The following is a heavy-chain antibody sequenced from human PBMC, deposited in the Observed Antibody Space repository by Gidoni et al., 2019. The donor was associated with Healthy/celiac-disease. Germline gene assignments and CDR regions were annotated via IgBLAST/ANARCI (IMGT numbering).Heavy chain of an antibody. J-gene: IGHJ4*02. Sequence: QVQLQESGPGLVKPSETLSLTCTVSGGSISSYYWSWIRQPPGKGLEWIGYIYYSGSTNYNPSLKSRVTISVDTSKNQFSLKLSSVTAADTAVYYCARALRIPVAGTYYFDYWGQGTLVTVSS. D-gene: IGHD6-19*01. CDR1: GGSISSYY. V-gene: IGHV4-59*01. CDR3: ARALRIPVAGTYYFDY. CDR2: IYYSGST.